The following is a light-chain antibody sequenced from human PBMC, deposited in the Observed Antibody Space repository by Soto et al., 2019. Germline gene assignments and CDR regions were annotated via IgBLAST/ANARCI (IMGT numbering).Light chain of an antibody. CDR2: KAS. V-gene: IGKV1-5*03. Sequence: DIQMTQSPSTLSGSVGDRVTITRRASQTISSWLAWYQQKPGKAPKLLIYKASTLKRVVPSRFSGSGSGTEFTHTSSSLQPDDFATYYCQHYNCYSEAFGQGTKVELK. CDR3: QHYNCYSEA. J-gene: IGKJ1*01. CDR1: QTISSW.